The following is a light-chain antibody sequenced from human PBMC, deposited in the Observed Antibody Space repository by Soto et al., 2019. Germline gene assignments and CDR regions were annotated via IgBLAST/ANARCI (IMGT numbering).Light chain of an antibody. Sequence: RSRGTVSVTIRERVTITCRASQRNSSWLAWYQQKPGKAPRLVIFDASTLQSGVPSRFSGSGSGPDFTLTISGLQPDDGATYYCKQYKNHPLPFGGGTKAEI. V-gene: IGKV1-5*01. CDR2: DAS. J-gene: IGKJ4*01. CDR1: QRNSSW. CDR3: KQYKNHPLP.